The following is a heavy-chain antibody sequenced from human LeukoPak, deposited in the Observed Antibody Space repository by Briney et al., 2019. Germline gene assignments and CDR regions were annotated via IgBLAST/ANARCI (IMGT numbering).Heavy chain of an antibody. CDR2: IYYSGST. CDR3: ARQLGYCSSTSCYELDY. J-gene: IGHJ4*02. Sequence: PSETLSLTCTVSGGSISSYYWSWIRQPPGKGLEWIGYIYYSGSTNYNPSLKSRVTISVDTSKNQFSLKLSSVTAADTAVYYCARQLGYCSSTSCYELDYWGQGTLVTVSS. CDR1: GGSISSYY. D-gene: IGHD2-2*01. V-gene: IGHV4-59*08.